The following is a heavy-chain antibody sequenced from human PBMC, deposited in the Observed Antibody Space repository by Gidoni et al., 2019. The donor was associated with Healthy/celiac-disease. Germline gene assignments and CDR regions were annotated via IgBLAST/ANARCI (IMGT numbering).Heavy chain of an antibody. D-gene: IGHD3-22*01. V-gene: IGHV3-48*03. Sequence: EVQLVASGGGLVQPGGSLRLSCAASGFTFSSYEMNWVRQAPGKGLEGVSYISSSGSTIYYADSVKGRFTISRDNAKNSLYLQMNSLRAEDTAVYYCAREKGYYDSSVAFDIWGQGTMVTVSS. CDR1: GFTFSSYE. CDR2: ISSSGSTI. CDR3: AREKGYYDSSVAFDI. J-gene: IGHJ3*02.